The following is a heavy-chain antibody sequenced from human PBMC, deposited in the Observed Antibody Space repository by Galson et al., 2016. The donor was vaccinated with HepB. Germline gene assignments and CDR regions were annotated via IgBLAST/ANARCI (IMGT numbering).Heavy chain of an antibody. CDR1: GFPFTTFW. V-gene: IGHV3-7*01. CDR2: INQHGSEK. Sequence: LRLSCAASGFPFTTFWMIWVRQAPGEGLEWVANINQHGSEKYYLDSVKGRLTISRDNTKNLLFLQMNSLRAEDTAVYYCARPAFCGSTSCYDLDVWGQGTTVTVSS. CDR3: ARPAFCGSTSCYDLDV. J-gene: IGHJ6*02. D-gene: IGHD2-2*01.